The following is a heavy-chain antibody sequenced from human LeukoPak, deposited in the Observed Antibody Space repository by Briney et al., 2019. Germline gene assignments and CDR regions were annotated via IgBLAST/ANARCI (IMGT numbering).Heavy chain of an antibody. Sequence: GGSLTLSCVASGFTFSSYAMSWVRQAPAGGLEWVSSLRGDGETFYADSVKGRFTLSRDDSRNTVFLHLNNLRVEDTALYYCAKASWVSSADAVLWGQGTVVTVS. J-gene: IGHJ4*02. D-gene: IGHD3-10*01. CDR3: AKASWVSSADAVL. V-gene: IGHV3-23*01. CDR1: GFTFSSYA. CDR2: LRGDGET.